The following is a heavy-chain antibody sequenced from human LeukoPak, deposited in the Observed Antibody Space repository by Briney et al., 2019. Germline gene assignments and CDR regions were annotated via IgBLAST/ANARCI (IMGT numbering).Heavy chain of an antibody. V-gene: IGHV3-53*01. CDR3: ARDSQGIDGSFDY. D-gene: IGHD5-24*01. J-gene: IGHJ4*02. CDR1: GFTVSSNY. CDR2: IYSGGST. Sequence: PGGSLRLSCAASGFTVSSNYMSWVRQAPGKGLEWVSVIYSGGSTYYADSVKGRFTIFRDNSKNTLYLQVNSLRAEDTAVYYCARDSQGIDGSFDYWGQGTLVTVSS.